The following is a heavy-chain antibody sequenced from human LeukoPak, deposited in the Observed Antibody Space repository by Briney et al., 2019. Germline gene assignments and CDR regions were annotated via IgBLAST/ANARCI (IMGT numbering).Heavy chain of an antibody. J-gene: IGHJ4*02. CDR1: GHTFTSYD. CDR3: ARGVVYDSSAVGHY. V-gene: IGHV1-8*03. CDR2: MNPNSGNT. D-gene: IGHD3-22*01. Sequence: VASERVSCKASGHTFTSYDINWVRQATGQGLEWMGWMNPNSGNTGYAQKFQGRVTITRNTSISTAYMELSSLRSEDTAVYYCARGVVYDSSAVGHYWVQGTLVTVSS.